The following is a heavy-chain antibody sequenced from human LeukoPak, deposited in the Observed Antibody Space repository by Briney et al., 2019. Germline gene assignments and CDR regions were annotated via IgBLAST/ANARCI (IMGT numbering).Heavy chain of an antibody. V-gene: IGHV4-39*01. D-gene: IGHD1-26*01. J-gene: IGHJ4*02. CDR3: ARRSDSGSDDGEDYFDY. Sequence: SETLSLTCSVSGGSIYSTTFYWGWIRQPPGKGLEWIGSMYYDGSTYHNPSLKSRVTISVDTSNNQFSLKLTSVTAADTAVYFCARRSDSGSDDGEDYFDYWGQGTLVTVSS. CDR2: MYYDGST. CDR1: GGSIYSTTFY.